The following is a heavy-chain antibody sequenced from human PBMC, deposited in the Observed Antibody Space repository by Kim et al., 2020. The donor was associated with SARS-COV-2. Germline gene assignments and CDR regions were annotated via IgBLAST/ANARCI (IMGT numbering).Heavy chain of an antibody. Sequence: GGSLRLSCAASGFTVSSYYMSWVRQAPGKGLEWVSIVYSGGSTYYADSVKGRFTISRDNSKNTLYLQMISLIAEDTAVYYYSTDRRLHTAFPSFFYYGM. J-gene: IGHJ6*01. CDR1: GFTVSSYY. CDR2: VYSGGST. D-gene: IGHD5-18*01. CDR3: STDRRLHTAFPSFFYYGM. V-gene: IGHV3-66*01.